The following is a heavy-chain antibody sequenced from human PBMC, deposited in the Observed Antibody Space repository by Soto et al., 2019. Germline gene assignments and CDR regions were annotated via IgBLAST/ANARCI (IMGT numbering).Heavy chain of an antibody. CDR1: GGSISSSYW. J-gene: IGHJ4*02. D-gene: IGHD6-13*01. CDR3: ARYIAAAGTYYFDY. V-gene: IGHV4-4*02. Sequence: QVELQESGPGLVKPSGTLSLTCAVSGGSISSSYWWSWVRQPPGKGLEWIGEIYHSGSPNYNPSLKSRVTRSVDNSKTQFSLKLSSVTAADTAVYYCARYIAAAGTYYFDYWGQGTLVTVSS. CDR2: IYHSGSP.